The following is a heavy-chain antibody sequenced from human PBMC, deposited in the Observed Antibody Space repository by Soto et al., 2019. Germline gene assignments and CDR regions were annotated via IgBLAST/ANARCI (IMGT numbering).Heavy chain of an antibody. CDR3: AKVTGYCDSTSCYRGGYYYYGMDV. Sequence: PGGSLRLSCAASGFTFSSYGMHWVRQAPGKGLEWVAVIALDGSNKYYADAVKGRFTISRDNSENTLYLQMNSLRAEDTAVYYCAKVTGYCDSTSCYRGGYYYYGMDVWGEGTTVTVSS. CDR1: GFTFSSYG. J-gene: IGHJ6*04. CDR2: IALDGSNK. D-gene: IGHD2-2*02. V-gene: IGHV3-30*18.